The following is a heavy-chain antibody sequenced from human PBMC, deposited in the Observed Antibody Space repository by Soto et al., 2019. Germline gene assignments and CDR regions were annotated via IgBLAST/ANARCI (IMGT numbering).Heavy chain of an antibody. D-gene: IGHD6-19*01. CDR1: GYTLTELS. CDR2: FDPEDGET. J-gene: IGHJ3*02. Sequence: ASAKVCCKDSGYTLTELSRHWARQAHGKRLEWMGGFDPEDGETIYAQKFQGRVTMTEDTSTDTAYMELSSQRSEDTAVYYCATVIAVAGTKGFDIWGQGTMVIVSS. V-gene: IGHV1-24*01. CDR3: ATVIAVAGTKGFDI.